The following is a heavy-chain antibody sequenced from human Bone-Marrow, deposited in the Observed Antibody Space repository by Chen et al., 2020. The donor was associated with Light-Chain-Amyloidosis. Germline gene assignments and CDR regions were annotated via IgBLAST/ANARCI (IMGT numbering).Heavy chain of an antibody. CDR2: ISDDGYT. CDR3: AREIRLATPAAVTPDY. J-gene: IGHJ4*02. Sequence: QLQLQESGPGLVKPSETLSLTCTVSGDSIRGTNYYWGWIRQPPGEGLEWIGTISDDGYTYYNPSLKSRVTISLDTSKNQVSLKLSSVTAADTAVYYCAREIRLATPAAVTPDYWGQGTLVTVSS. CDR1: GDSIRGTNYY. V-gene: IGHV4-39*07. D-gene: IGHD6-13*01.